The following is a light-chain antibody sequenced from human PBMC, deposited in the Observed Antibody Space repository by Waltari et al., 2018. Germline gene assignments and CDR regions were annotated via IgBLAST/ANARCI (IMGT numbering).Light chain of an antibody. CDR2: AAS. CDR3: QQANSFPLT. CDR1: QGVSSW. V-gene: IGKV1-12*01. Sequence: DRITITCRASQGVSSWLAWYQQKPGQAPKLLIFAASSLQSEVPSRFSGSGSGTDFTLTISSLQPEDFATYYCQQANSFPLTFVGGTKVEIK. J-gene: IGKJ4*01.